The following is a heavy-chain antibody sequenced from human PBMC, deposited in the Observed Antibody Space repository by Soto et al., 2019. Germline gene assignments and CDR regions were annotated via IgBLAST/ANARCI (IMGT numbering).Heavy chain of an antibody. CDR3: AKPLAGQQLVLDY. CDR1: GFTFSSYA. CDR2: ISGSGGST. D-gene: IGHD6-13*01. J-gene: IGHJ4*02. Sequence: EVQLLESGGGLVQPGGSLRLSCAASGFTFSSYAMSWVRQAPGKGLACVSAISGSGGSTYYADSVKGRFTISRDNSKNTLYLQMNSLRAEDTAVYYCAKPLAGQQLVLDYWGQGTLVTVSS. V-gene: IGHV3-23*01.